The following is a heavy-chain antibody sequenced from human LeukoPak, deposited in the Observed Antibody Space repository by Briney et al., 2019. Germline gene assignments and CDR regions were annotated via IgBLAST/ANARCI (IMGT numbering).Heavy chain of an antibody. CDR2: IYYSGST. Sequence: SETLSLTCTVSGGSISSYYWSWIRQPPGKGLEWIGYIYYSGSTNYNPSLKSRVTISVDTSKIHFSLKLSSVTAADTAVYYCARGGPRGNNYAMYYFDYWGQGTLVTVSS. CDR3: ARGGPRGNNYAMYYFDY. D-gene: IGHD5-18*01. CDR1: GGSISSYY. J-gene: IGHJ4*02. V-gene: IGHV4-59*01.